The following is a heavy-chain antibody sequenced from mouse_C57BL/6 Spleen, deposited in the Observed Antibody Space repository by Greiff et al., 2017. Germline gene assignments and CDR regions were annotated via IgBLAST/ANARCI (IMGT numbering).Heavy chain of an antibody. D-gene: IGHD2-2*01. Sequence: EVKVEESGGGLVKPGGSLKLSCAASGFTFSSYTMSWVRQTPEKRLEWVATISGGGGNTYYPDSVKGRFPISRDNAKNTLYLQMSSLRSEDTALYYCARQHYGYDVGFGYWGQGTLVTVSA. V-gene: IGHV5-9*01. CDR2: ISGGGGNT. CDR1: GFTFSSYT. CDR3: ARQHYGYDVGFGY. J-gene: IGHJ3*01.